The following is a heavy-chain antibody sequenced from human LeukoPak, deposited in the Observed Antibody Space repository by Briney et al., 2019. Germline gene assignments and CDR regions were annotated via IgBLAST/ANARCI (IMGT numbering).Heavy chain of an antibody. CDR3: AREGVPAARVLDYYGMDV. Sequence: RRSLRLSCAASGFTFSSYGMHWVRHAPGKGLEWVAVIWYDGSNKYYADSVKGRFTISRDNSKNTLYLQMNSLRAADTAVYYRAREGVPAARVLDYYGMDVWGQGTTVTVSS. D-gene: IGHD2-2*01. V-gene: IGHV3-33*01. CDR2: IWYDGSNK. J-gene: IGHJ6*02. CDR1: GFTFSSYG.